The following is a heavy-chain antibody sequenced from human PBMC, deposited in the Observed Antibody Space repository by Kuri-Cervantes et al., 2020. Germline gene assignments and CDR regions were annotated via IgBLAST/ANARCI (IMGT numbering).Heavy chain of an antibody. CDR3: AKAGYSGYDYLPRWFDP. J-gene: IGHJ5*02. CDR1: GFTFSSYA. D-gene: IGHD5-12*01. Sequence: GGSLRLSCAASGFTFSSYAMSWVRQAPGKGLEWVSAISGSGGSTYYADSVKGRFTISRDNSKNTLYLQMKSPRAEDTAVYYCAKAGYSGYDYLPRWFDPWGQGTLVTVSS. CDR2: ISGSGGST. V-gene: IGHV3-23*01.